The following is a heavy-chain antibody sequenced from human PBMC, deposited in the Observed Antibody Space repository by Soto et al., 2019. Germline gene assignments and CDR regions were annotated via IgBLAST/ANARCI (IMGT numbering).Heavy chain of an antibody. CDR1: GFTFSGSA. D-gene: IGHD3-3*01. CDR3: TRLHRYDFWSDVWGENYYYGMDV. V-gene: IGHV3-73*01. Sequence: GGSLILSCAASGFTFSGSAMHWVRQASGKGLEWVGRIRSKANSYATAYAASVKGRFTISRDDSKNTAYLQMNSLKTEDTAVYYCTRLHRYDFWSDVWGENYYYGMDVWGQGTTVTVSS. CDR2: IRSKANSYAT. J-gene: IGHJ6*02.